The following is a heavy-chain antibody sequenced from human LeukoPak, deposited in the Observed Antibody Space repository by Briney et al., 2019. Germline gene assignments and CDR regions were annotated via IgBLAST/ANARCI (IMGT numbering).Heavy chain of an antibody. Sequence: GGSLRLSCTVSGFSFGDYAMSWVRQAPGKGLEWVALIRSDGSNEYYEDSVKGRITISRDNSRNTLYLQINSLRAEDTAVYYCARESGALRGYSYGHWGQGTLVTVSS. D-gene: IGHD5-18*01. CDR3: ARESGALRGYSYGH. V-gene: IGHV3-30*02. CDR2: IRSDGSNE. CDR1: GFSFGDYA. J-gene: IGHJ4*02.